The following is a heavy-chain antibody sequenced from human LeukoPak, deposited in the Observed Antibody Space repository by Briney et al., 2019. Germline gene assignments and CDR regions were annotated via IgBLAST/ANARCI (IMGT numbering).Heavy chain of an antibody. CDR3: ARVAFGLYVMDV. V-gene: IGHV3-21*01. CDR1: GFTFSTYS. Sequence: GGSLRLSCAASGFTFSTYSMNWVRQAPGKGLEWVSSISSDSDYIYYADSLKGRFTISRDNAKNSLYPQMISLRAEDTAVYYCARVAFGLYVMDVWGQGTTVTVSS. J-gene: IGHJ6*02. D-gene: IGHD3/OR15-3a*01. CDR2: ISSDSDYI.